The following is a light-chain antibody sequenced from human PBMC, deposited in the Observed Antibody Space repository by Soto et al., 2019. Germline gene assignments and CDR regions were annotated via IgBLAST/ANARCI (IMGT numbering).Light chain of an antibody. CDR3: HQYNTWPKT. CDR2: TAS. Sequence: EITMTQSPATLSLSAGERATLXXRASQTVGRNLAWYQQKPGQAPRVXIFTASSGASGVPARFSGSGSGTEFTLTIDSLQSEDAAVYYCHQYNTWPKTFGQGTKVDIK. V-gene: IGKV3-15*01. CDR1: QTVGRN. J-gene: IGKJ1*01.